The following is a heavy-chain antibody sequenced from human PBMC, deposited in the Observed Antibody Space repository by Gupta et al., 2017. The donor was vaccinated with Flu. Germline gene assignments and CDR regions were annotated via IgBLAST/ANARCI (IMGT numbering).Heavy chain of an antibody. CDR1: GFTFDSFA. CDR2: ISANDGST. D-gene: IGHD4-17*01. CDR3: AKPTDDYGDYRSFDS. Sequence: ELQLLESGGGLVQPGGFLRPSCAASGFTFDSFAMSWVRQGPGKGLEWVSAISANDGSTCYADSVKGRFIISRDNSKNTLYLQMNSLRAEDTAVYYCAKPTDDYGDYRSFDSWGQGTLVTVSS. V-gene: IGHV3-23*01. J-gene: IGHJ4*02.